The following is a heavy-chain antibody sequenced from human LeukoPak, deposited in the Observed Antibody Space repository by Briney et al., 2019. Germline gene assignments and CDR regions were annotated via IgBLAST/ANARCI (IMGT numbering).Heavy chain of an antibody. V-gene: IGHV1-46*01. J-gene: IGHJ4*02. CDR3: SRDLGGSYNDY. CDR1: GYTFTSYY. Sequence: ASVKVSCKASGYTFTSYYMHWVRQAPGQGLEWVGIINPSGGTTTYAQKFQGRVTMTRDTSTSTVYMELGSLRIEDTAVYYCSRDLGGSYNDYWGQGTLVTVSS. D-gene: IGHD1-26*01. CDR2: INPSGGTT.